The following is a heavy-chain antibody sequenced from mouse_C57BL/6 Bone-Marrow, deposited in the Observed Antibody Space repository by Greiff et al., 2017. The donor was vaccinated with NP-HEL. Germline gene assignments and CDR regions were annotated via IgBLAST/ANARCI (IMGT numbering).Heavy chain of an antibody. CDR1: GFTFNTYA. V-gene: IGHV10-3*01. Sequence: EVQGVESGGGLVQPKGSLKLSCAASGFTFNTYAMHWVRQAPGKGLEWVARIRSKSSNYATYYADSVKDRFTISRDDSQSMLYLQMNNLKTEDTAMYYCVREGGYYGTRGYWYFDVWGTGTTVTVSS. CDR2: IRSKSSNYAT. CDR3: VREGGYYGTRGYWYFDV. J-gene: IGHJ1*03. D-gene: IGHD1-1*01.